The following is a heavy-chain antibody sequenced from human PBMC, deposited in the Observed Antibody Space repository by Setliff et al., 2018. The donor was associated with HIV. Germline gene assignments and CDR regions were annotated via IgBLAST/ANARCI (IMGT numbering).Heavy chain of an antibody. CDR2: IDHFGSEE. CDR1: GFTFRSYW. J-gene: IGHJ4*02. CDR3: VRDGHLYGQPFDY. V-gene: IGHV3-7*03. Sequence: LRLSCVASGFTFRSYWMSWVRQAPGKGLEWVASIDHFGSEENYVDSVKGRFTISRDDTKNSLHLQLDSLSAEDAAVYFCVRDGHLYGQPFDYWGQGALVTVSS. D-gene: IGHD3-10*01.